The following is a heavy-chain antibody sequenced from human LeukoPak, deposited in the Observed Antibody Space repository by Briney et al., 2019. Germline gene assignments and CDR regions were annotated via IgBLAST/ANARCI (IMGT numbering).Heavy chain of an antibody. CDR3: ARHQRIVVVPAAIPS. V-gene: IGHV3-23*01. Sequence: GGSLRLSCAASGFTFSSYAMSWVRQAPGKGLEWVSAISGSGGSTYYADSVKGRFTISRDNSKNTLYLQMNSLRAEDTAVYYCARHQRIVVVPAAIPSWGQGTLVTVSS. CDR1: GFTFSSYA. CDR2: ISGSGGST. D-gene: IGHD2-2*02. J-gene: IGHJ5*02.